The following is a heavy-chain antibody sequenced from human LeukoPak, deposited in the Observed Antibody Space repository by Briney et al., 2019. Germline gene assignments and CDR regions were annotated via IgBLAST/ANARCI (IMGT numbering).Heavy chain of an antibody. Sequence: PGGSLRLSCAASGFTFSSYSMNWVRQAPGKGLEWVSSISSSSSYIYYADSVKGRFTISRDNAKHSLYLQMNSLRAEDTAVYYCARDSGGYDPTDYFDYWGQGTLVTVSS. V-gene: IGHV3-21*01. CDR3: ARDSGGYDPTDYFDY. D-gene: IGHD5-12*01. CDR1: GFTFSSYS. J-gene: IGHJ4*02. CDR2: ISSSSSYI.